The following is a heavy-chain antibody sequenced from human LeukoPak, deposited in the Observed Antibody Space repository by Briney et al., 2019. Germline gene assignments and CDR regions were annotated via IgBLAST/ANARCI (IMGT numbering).Heavy chain of an antibody. CDR2: INSDGSST. V-gene: IGHV3-74*01. Sequence: PGGSLRLSCAASGFTLSSYWMHWVRHAPGKGLVWVSRINSDGSSTSYADSVKGRFTISRDNAKNTLYLQMNSLRAEDTVVYYCARGTVAHVIDAFDIWGQGTMVTVSS. J-gene: IGHJ3*02. CDR3: ARGTVAHVIDAFDI. D-gene: IGHD6-19*01. CDR1: GFTLSSYW.